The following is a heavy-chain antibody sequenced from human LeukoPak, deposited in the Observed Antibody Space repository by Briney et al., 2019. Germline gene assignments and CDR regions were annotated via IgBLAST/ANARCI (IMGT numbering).Heavy chain of an antibody. CDR2: ISYDGSNK. CDR1: GFTFSSYG. Sequence: GGSLRLSCAASGFTFSSYGMHWVRQAPGKGLEWVAVISYDGSNKYYADSVKGRFTISRDNSKNTLYLQMNSLRAEDTAVYYCAKDMVHLGELSSFDYWGQGTLVTVSS. J-gene: IGHJ4*02. D-gene: IGHD3-16*02. V-gene: IGHV3-30*18. CDR3: AKDMVHLGELSSFDY.